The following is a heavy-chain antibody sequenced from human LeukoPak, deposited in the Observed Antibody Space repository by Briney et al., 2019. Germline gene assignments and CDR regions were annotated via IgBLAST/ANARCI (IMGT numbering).Heavy chain of an antibody. CDR2: ISPGDSDT. J-gene: IGHJ4*02. CDR3: ARRGGWYFDY. Sequence: GESLKISCKGSGYSFTTYRIGWVRQMPGKGLEWMGLISPGDSDTTYSPSLEGQVTISADKSINTAYLQWSSLKTSDTAMYYCARRGGWYFDYRGQGTLVTVSS. CDR1: GYSFTTYR. V-gene: IGHV5-51*01. D-gene: IGHD3-16*01.